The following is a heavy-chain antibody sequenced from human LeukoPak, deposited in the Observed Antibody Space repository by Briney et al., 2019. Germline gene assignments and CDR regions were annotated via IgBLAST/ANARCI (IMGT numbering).Heavy chain of an antibody. J-gene: IGHJ4*02. Sequence: SETLSLTCTVSGGSISSSSYYWGWIRQPPGEGLEWIGSIYYSGSTYYNPSLKSRVTISVDTSKNQFSLKLSSVTAADTAVYYCARYTPVGSCDDWGQGTLVTVSS. D-gene: IGHD1-26*01. CDR2: IYYSGST. V-gene: IGHV4-39*01. CDR1: GGSISSSSYY. CDR3: ARYTPVGSCDD.